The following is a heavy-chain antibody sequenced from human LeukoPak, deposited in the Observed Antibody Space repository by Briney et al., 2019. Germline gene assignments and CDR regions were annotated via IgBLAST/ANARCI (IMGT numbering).Heavy chain of an antibody. D-gene: IGHD2-15*01. CDR3: ARPKTETGYDAFDI. Sequence: GESLKISCKGSGYSYNSYWIGWVRQMPGKGLEWMGIIYLADSDARYSPSVQGQVSFSADRSINTAYLQWSSLRASDTAMYYCARPKTETGYDAFDIWGQGTMVTVSS. CDR1: GYSYNSYW. CDR2: IYLADSDA. J-gene: IGHJ3*02. V-gene: IGHV5-51*01.